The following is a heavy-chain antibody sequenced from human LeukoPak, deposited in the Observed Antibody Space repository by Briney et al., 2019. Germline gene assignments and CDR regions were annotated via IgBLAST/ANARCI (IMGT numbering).Heavy chain of an antibody. CDR2: ISGSGGRT. D-gene: IGHD3-22*01. CDR3: AKVGGITMIVVVTGYYFDY. CDR1: GFTFSTYA. Sequence: GGPLRLSCAASGFTFSTYAMGWVRQAPGKGLEWVSAISGSGGRTYYADSVKGRFTISRDNSKNTLYLQMNSLRAEDTAVYYCAKVGGITMIVVVTGYYFDYWGQGTLVTVSS. J-gene: IGHJ4*02. V-gene: IGHV3-23*01.